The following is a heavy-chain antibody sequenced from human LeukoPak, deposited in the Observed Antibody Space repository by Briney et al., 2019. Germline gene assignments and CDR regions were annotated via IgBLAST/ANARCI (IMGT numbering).Heavy chain of an antibody. Sequence: GSLRLSCAASGFTFSSYAMHWVRQAPGKGLEWVAVISYDGSNKYYADSVKGRFTISRDNSKNTLYLQMNSLRAEDTAVYYCARERSYAFDIWGQGTMVTVSS. J-gene: IGHJ3*02. CDR1: GFTFSSYA. CDR3: ARERSYAFDI. V-gene: IGHV3-30*04. CDR2: ISYDGSNK.